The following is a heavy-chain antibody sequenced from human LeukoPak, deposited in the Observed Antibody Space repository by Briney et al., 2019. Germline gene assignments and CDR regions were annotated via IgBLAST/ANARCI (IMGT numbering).Heavy chain of an antibody. CDR3: ARRDYYDSSGYSPLFDY. CDR2: MSGNGGTT. V-gene: IGHV3-23*01. D-gene: IGHD3-22*01. J-gene: IGHJ4*02. Sequence: GRCLRLSRAASGLIFSSYSMSWVRHAPGQGLEWVSGMSGNGGTTSYADSVKGWFTISRDNSTNTMYMQMNNLRVEDTAVYYCARRDYYDSSGYSPLFDYWGQGTLVTVSS. CDR1: GLIFSSYS.